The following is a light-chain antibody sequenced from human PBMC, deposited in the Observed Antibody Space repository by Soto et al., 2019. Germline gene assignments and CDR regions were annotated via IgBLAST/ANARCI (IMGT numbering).Light chain of an antibody. V-gene: IGKV3-20*01. CDR2: GAS. CDR3: LQYGSSLLT. CDR1: QSVSSSY. Sequence: IVLTQSPGTLSLSPGERAALSCRASQSVSSSYLAWYQQKPGQAPRLLIYGASSRATGIPDRFSGSGSGTDFTLNISRLETEDFAVYYCLQYGSSLLTFGRGTKVDIK. J-gene: IGKJ4*01.